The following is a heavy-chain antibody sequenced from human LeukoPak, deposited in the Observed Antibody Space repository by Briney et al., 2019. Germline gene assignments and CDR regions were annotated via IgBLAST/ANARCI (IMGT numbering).Heavy chain of an antibody. CDR1: GFTFSNYW. Sequence: GSLRLSCAASGFTFSNYWMSWVRQAPGKGLEWVANIKQDGSQKNYVDSVKGRFTISRDNAKTSLYLQMNSLRAEDTAIYYCAKDLMWELLSGDHWGQGTLVTVSS. CDR2: IKQDGSQK. J-gene: IGHJ4*02. D-gene: IGHD1-26*01. V-gene: IGHV3-7*03. CDR3: AKDLMWELLSGDH.